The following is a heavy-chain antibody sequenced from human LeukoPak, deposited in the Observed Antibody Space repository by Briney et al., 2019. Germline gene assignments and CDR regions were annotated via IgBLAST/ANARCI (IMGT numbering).Heavy chain of an antibody. CDR1: GGSISSSSYY. CDR3: ARLWQNWFDP. Sequence: PSETLSLTCTVSGGSISSSSYYWGWIRQPPGKGLEWIGSIYYSGSTYYNPSLKSRVTISVDTSKNQFSLKLSSVTAADTAVYYCARLWQNWFDPWGREPWSPSPQ. CDR2: IYYSGST. V-gene: IGHV4-39*01. J-gene: IGHJ5*02.